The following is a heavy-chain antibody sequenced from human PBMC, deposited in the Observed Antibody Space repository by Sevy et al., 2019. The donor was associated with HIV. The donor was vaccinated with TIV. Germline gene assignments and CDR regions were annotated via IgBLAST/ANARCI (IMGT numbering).Heavy chain of an antibody. CDR1: GYIFTYYY. D-gene: IGHD4-17*01. CDR3: ARLTTKPTSDLYGMDV. CDR2: INSVSGVT. Sequence: ASVKVSCKASGYIFTYYYIHWVRQAPGQGLEWMAWINSVSGVTNYAQRFQGEVTVTRDTSLSTAYLELSRLKSNDTAIYYCARLTTKPTSDLYGMDVWGQGTTVTVSS. V-gene: IGHV1-2*02. J-gene: IGHJ6*02.